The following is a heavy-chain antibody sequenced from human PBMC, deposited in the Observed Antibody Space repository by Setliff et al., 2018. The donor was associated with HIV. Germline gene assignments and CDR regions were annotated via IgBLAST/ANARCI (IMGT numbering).Heavy chain of an antibody. CDR1: GDSLGSYY. V-gene: IGHV4-59*12. CDR2: IYHSGSS. CDR3: ASAVGSSSWLRALDY. Sequence: LSLTCSVSGDSLGSYYWSWIRQPPGKGLEWIGYIYHSGSSNSNPSLKSRVTISVDKSKNQFSLKLTSVTAADTAVYYCASAVGSSSWLRALDYWGLGTLVTVSS. D-gene: IGHD6-13*01. J-gene: IGHJ4*02.